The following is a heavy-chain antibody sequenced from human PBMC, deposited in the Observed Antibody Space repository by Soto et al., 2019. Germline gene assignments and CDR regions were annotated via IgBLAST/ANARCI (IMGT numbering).Heavy chain of an antibody. V-gene: IGHV3-21*01. CDR1: GFTFSSYS. J-gene: IGHJ3*02. CDR3: ARDAAEYSSSSNAFDI. Sequence: EVQLVESGGGLVKPGGSLRLSCAASGFTFSSYSMNWVRQAPGKGLEWVSSISSSSSYIYYADSVKGRFTISRDNAKNSLYLQMNSLRAEDTAVYYCARDAAEYSSSSNAFDIWGQGTMVTVSS. CDR2: ISSSSSYI. D-gene: IGHD6-6*01.